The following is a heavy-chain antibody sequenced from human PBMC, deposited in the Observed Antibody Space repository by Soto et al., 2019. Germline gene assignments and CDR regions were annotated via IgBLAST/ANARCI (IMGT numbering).Heavy chain of an antibody. D-gene: IGHD3-10*01. J-gene: IGHJ4*02. CDR1: GHSFTRPSDY. CDR3: MRDLAGATGYS. Sequence: QMQLVQSGAEVKMPGASVKVTCKASGHSFTRPSDYMHWVRQAPGQGLEWVGIINLSDGSTSYAQRSQGRVTLTSDTSTSTVYMELSSLRSDDTAIYYCMRDLAGATGYSWGQGTLVTVSS. CDR2: INLSDGST. V-gene: IGHV1-46*01.